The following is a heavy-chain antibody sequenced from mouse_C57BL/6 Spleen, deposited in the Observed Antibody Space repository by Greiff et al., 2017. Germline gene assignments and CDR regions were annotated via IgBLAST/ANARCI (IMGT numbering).Heavy chain of an antibody. CDR2: IDPEDGDT. V-gene: IGHV14-1*01. Sequence: VQLQQSGAELVRPGASVKLSCPASGFNIKDDYMHWVKQRPEQGLEWIGRIDPEDGDTEYAPKFQGKATMTADTSSNTAYLHLSSLTSEDTAVYYCTTHYSKDYFDYWGQGTTLTVSS. CDR1: GFNIKDDY. J-gene: IGHJ2*01. CDR3: TTHYSKDYFDY. D-gene: IGHD2-5*01.